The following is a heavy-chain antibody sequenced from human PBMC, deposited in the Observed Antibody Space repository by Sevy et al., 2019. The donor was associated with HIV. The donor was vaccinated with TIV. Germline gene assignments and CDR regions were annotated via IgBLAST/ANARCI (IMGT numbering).Heavy chain of an antibody. CDR1: GFTFGDYA. V-gene: IGHV3-49*04. CDR3: TRDTIFNYSPV. J-gene: IGHJ6*02. Sequence: GGSLRLSCTASGFTFGDYAMSWVRQAPGKGLEWVGFIRSKAYGGTTEYAASVKGRFTISRDDSKSIAYLQMNSLKTEDTAVYYCTRDTIFNYSPVWGQGTMVTVSS. CDR2: IRSKAYGGTT. D-gene: IGHD3-3*01.